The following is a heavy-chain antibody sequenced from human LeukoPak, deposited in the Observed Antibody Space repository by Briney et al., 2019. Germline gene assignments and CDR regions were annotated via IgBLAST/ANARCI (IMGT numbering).Heavy chain of an antibody. Sequence: SVKVSCKASGGTFSSYAISWVRQAPGQGLEWMGVIIPIFGTANYAQKFQGRVTITADESTSTAYMDLSSLRSEDTAVYYCAREGYIYYDSSGQKRFDYWGQGTLVTVSS. J-gene: IGHJ4*02. V-gene: IGHV1-69*13. CDR2: IIPIFGTA. CDR3: AREGYIYYDSSGQKRFDY. D-gene: IGHD3-22*01. CDR1: GGTFSSYA.